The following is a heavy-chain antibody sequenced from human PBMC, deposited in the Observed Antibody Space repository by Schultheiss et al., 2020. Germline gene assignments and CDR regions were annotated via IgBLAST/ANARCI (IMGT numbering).Heavy chain of an antibody. V-gene: IGHV3-20*03. D-gene: IGHD3-10*01. CDR2: INWNGGST. J-gene: IGHJ5*02. CDR3: AKYGSGAGVGGWFDP. CDR1: GFTFDDYG. Sequence: GGSLRLSFAASGFTFDDYGMSWVRQAPGKGLEWVSGINWNGGSTGYADSVKGRFTISRDNAKNSLYLQMNSLRAEDTAVYYCAKYGSGAGVGGWFDPWGQGTLVTVYS.